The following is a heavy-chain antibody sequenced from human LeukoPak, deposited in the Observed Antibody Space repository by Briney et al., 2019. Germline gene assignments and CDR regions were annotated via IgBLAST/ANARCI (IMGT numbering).Heavy chain of an antibody. J-gene: IGHJ4*02. CDR3: TSDGLYGSGNLGVSY. Sequence: GGSLRLSCTASGFTFGDYAMSWFRQAPGKGLEWVGFIRSKAYGGTTEYAASVKGRFTISRDDSKSIAYLQMNSLKTEDTAVYYCTSDGLYGSGNLGVSYWGQGTLVTVSS. CDR1: GFTFGDYA. CDR2: IRSKAYGGTT. D-gene: IGHD3-10*01. V-gene: IGHV3-49*03.